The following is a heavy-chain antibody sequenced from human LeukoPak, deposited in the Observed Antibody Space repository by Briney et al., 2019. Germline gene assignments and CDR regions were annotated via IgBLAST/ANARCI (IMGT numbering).Heavy chain of an antibody. D-gene: IGHD6-19*01. CDR2: IYSTGST. Sequence: PSETLSLTSTDPGGSMSNDYWSCSRQPPGKGLQWIGNIYSTGSTNYNPSLKSRVTISVDTPNNQFSLKVNSVNETARAVYSCARQGTCKSGWNDYWGPGTLVTVSS. V-gene: IGHV4-59*08. CDR1: GGSMSNDY. CDR3: ARQGTCKSGWNDY. J-gene: IGHJ4*02.